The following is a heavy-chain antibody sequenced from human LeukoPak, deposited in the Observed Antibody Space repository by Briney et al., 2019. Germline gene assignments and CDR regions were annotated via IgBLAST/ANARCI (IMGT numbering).Heavy chain of an antibody. CDR2: IRSNGDTT. Sequence: PGRSLRLSCTASGFTFSSLAMTWVRQAPGKGLEWDSTIRSNGDTTYNADSVKGRFTISRDNSKNTLYLELNSLRVEDTATFYCAKGQELDDGVFDSWGQGTMVTVSS. J-gene: IGHJ4*02. V-gene: IGHV3-23*01. CDR1: GFTFSSLA. D-gene: IGHD1-1*01. CDR3: AKGQELDDGVFDS.